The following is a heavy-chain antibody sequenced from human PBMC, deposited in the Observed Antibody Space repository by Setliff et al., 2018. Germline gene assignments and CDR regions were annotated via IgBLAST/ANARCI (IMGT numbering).Heavy chain of an antibody. CDR2: ISAYNGNT. J-gene: IGHJ6*02. CDR1: GYTFTSYG. CDR3: ARDTGYLGLQFLEWLPTNGMDV. Sequence: GASVKVSCKASGYTFTSYGISWVRQAPGQGLEWMGWISAYNGNTNYAQKLQGRVTMTTDTSTSTAYMELRSLRSDDTAVYYCARDTGYLGLQFLEWLPTNGMDVWGQGTTVTVSS. D-gene: IGHD3-3*01. V-gene: IGHV1-18*01.